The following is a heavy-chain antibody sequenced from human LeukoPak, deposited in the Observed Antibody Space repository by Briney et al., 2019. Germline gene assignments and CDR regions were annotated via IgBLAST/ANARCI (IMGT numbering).Heavy chain of an antibody. CDR2: INPNSGGT. V-gene: IGHV1-2*02. J-gene: IGHJ4*02. CDR1: GYTFTGYY. Sequence: GASVKVSCKASGYTFTGYYMHWVRQAPGQGLEWMGWINPNSGGTNYAQKFQGRVTMTRDTSISTAYMELGRLRSDDTAVYYCARDLCRGDILGATGCASNYWGQGTLVTVSS. D-gene: IGHD1-26*01. CDR3: ARDLCRGDILGATGCASNY.